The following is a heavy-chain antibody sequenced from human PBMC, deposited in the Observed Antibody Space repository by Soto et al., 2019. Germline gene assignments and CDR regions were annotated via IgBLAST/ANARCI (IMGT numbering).Heavy chain of an antibody. Sequence: PGGSLRLSCAASGFTFNNAWMSWVRQAPGKGLEWVAVIWYDGSNKYYADSVKGRFTISRDNSKNTLYLQMNSLRAEDTAVYYCARQWDYVAYYFDYWGQGTLVTVSS. D-gene: IGHD4-17*01. CDR1: GFTFNNAW. CDR2: IWYDGSNK. V-gene: IGHV3-33*08. CDR3: ARQWDYVAYYFDY. J-gene: IGHJ4*02.